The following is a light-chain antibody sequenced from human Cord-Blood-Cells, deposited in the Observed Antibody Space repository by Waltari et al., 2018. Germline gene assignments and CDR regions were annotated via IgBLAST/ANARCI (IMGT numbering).Light chain of an antibody. CDR2: GAS. V-gene: IGKV3-20*01. J-gene: IGKJ1*01. CDR1: QSVSSSY. Sequence: DIGFTQSPATLSLSPGEPATLSCSASQSVSSSYLAWYQQKPGQAPRLLIYGASSRATGIPDRFSGSGSGTDFTLTISRLEPEDFAVYYCQQYGSSPSWTFGQGTKVEIK. CDR3: QQYGSSPSWT.